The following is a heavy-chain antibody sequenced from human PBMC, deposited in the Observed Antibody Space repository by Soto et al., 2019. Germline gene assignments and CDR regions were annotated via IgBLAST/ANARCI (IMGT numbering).Heavy chain of an antibody. CDR3: ARRMGVGMTREYYFDY. D-gene: IGHD7-27*01. V-gene: IGHV4-39*01. J-gene: IGHJ4*02. CDR2: IYYSGST. CDR1: AGSISSSSYY. Sequence: SETLSLTCTVSAGSISSSSYYWGWIRQPPGKGLEWIGSIYYSGSTYYNPSLKSRVTISVDTSKNQFSLKLSSVTAADTAVYYCARRMGVGMTREYYFDYRSQGTLVTGSS.